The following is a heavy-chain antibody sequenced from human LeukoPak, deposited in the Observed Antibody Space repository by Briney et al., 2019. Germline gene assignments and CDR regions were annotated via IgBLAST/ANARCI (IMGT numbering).Heavy chain of an antibody. CDR1: GFTFSNYA. Sequence: GGALRLSCAASGFTFSNYAMSGVRQAPAKGRECVSAITGSGGNTYYADSVKGRFTISRDNSKNTLYLQMNSLRDEDTAVYYCAKWGDFDVLTGYYVPDFWGQGTLVTVSS. J-gene: IGHJ4*02. CDR3: AKWGDFDVLTGYYVPDF. CDR2: ITGSGGNT. D-gene: IGHD3-9*01. V-gene: IGHV3-23*01.